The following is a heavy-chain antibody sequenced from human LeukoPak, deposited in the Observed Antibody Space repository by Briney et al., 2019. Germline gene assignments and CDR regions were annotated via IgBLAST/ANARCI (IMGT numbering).Heavy chain of an antibody. CDR3: ARDLPTERWPITIFGVGIFDY. CDR2: IYHSGST. V-gene: IGHV4-39*07. J-gene: IGHJ4*02. CDR1: GGSISSSSYY. Sequence: SETLSLTCTVSGGSISSSSYYWGWIRQPPGTGLEWIGSIYHSGSTYYNPSLKSRVTVPVDTSKNQFSLKLSSVTAADTAVYYCARDLPTERWPITIFGVGIFDYWGQGTLVTVSS. D-gene: IGHD3-3*01.